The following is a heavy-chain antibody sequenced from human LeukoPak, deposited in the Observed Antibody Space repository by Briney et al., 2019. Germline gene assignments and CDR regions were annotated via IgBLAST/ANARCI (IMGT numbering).Heavy chain of an antibody. CDR1: GYTFTSYG. CDR3: AREWWGYDVLTGDNWFDP. Sequence: GASVKVSCKASGYTFTSYGISWVRQAPGQGLEWMGWISAYNGNTNYAQKFQGRVTMTTDTSTSTAYIELRSLRSDDTAAYYCAREWWGYDVLTGDNWFDPWGQGTLVTVSS. D-gene: IGHD3-9*01. J-gene: IGHJ5*02. V-gene: IGHV1-18*01. CDR2: ISAYNGNT.